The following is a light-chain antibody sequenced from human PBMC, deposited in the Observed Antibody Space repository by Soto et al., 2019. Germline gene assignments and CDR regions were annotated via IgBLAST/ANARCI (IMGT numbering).Light chain of an antibody. V-gene: IGLV2-23*02. CDR3: SSYASYAGSGTYVV. CDR2: EVS. J-gene: IGLJ2*01. Sequence: QSALTQPASVSESPGQSITISCTGSSSDVGTYNLISWYQQRPGKAPKFIIYEVSKRPSGVSNRFSGSKSGNTASLTISGLQPEDEADYYCSSYASYAGSGTYVVFGGGTQLTVL. CDR1: SSDVGTYNL.